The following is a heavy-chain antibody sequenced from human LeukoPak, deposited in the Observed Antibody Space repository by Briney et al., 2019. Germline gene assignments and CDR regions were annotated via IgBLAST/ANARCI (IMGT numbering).Heavy chain of an antibody. V-gene: IGHV4-59*12. Sequence: SETLSLTCTVSGGFISSYYWSWIRQPPGKGLEWIGYIYYSGSTNYNPSLKSRVTISVDTSKNQFSLKLSSVTAADTAVYYCARDYYGSGSYRNWFDPWGQGTLVTVSS. CDR1: GGFISSYY. J-gene: IGHJ5*02. D-gene: IGHD3-10*01. CDR3: ARDYYGSGSYRNWFDP. CDR2: IYYSGST.